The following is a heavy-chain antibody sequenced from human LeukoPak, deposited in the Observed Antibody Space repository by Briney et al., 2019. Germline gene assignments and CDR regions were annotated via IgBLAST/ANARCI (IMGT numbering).Heavy chain of an antibody. J-gene: IGHJ3*01. CDR3: ARDHAL. CDR2: IYYSVST. CDR1: GGSLRSGGYY. Sequence: SETLSLTCTVSGGSLRSGGYYWSWICRHPGRGLDWIGYIYYSVSTYYNPSLTSRVTISVDTSKNQFSLKLSSVTAADTAVNYCARDHALWGQGTMVTVSS. V-gene: IGHV4-31*03.